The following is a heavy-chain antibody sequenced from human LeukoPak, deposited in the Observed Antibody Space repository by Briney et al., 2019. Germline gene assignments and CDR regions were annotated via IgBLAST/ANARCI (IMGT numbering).Heavy chain of an antibody. D-gene: IGHD2-15*01. CDR3: ARDRGCSGGSCYMGGAFDI. Sequence: HPGGSLRLSCAASGFTFSSYWMSWVRQAPGKGLEWVANIKQDGSEKYYVDSVKGRFTISRDNAKNSLYLQMNSLRAEDTAVYYCARDRGCSGGSCYMGGAFDIWGQGTMVTVSS. CDR2: IKQDGSEK. CDR1: GFTFSSYW. J-gene: IGHJ3*02. V-gene: IGHV3-7*01.